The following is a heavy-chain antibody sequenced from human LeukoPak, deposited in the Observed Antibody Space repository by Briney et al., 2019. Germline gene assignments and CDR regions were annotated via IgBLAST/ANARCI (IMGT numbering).Heavy chain of an antibody. CDR3: AKVMDSSSSAGDY. J-gene: IGHJ4*02. Sequence: PGGSLRLSCAASGFTFSSYAMSWVRQAPGKGLEWVSAISGSGGSTYYADPVKGRFTISRDNSKNTLYLQMNSLRAEDTAVYYCAKVMDSSSSAGDYWGQGTLVTVSS. CDR1: GFTFSSYA. CDR2: ISGSGGST. D-gene: IGHD6-6*01. V-gene: IGHV3-23*01.